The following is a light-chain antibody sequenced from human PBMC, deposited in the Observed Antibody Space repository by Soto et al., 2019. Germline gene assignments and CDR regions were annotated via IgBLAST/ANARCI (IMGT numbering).Light chain of an antibody. CDR2: GAS. CDR1: QDISIH. V-gene: IGKV1-16*02. Sequence: DIQMTQSPSSVSAYVGDRVTIACRASQDISIHLAWFQQKPGKAPKSLIFGASSLQSRVPSKFSGSGSGTDFTLTIDSLQPEDFATYYCQQYHNYPPSFGQGTKVEIK. J-gene: IGKJ1*01. CDR3: QQYHNYPPS.